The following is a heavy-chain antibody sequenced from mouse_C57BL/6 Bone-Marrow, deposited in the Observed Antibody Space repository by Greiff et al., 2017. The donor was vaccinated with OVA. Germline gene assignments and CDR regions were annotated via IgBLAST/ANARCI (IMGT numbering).Heavy chain of an antibody. CDR3: ARWVLPFYFDY. CDR2: ISSGSSTI. CDR1: GFTFSDYG. V-gene: IGHV5-17*01. Sequence: EVQLVESGGGLVKPGGSLKLSCAASGFTFSDYGMHWVRQAPEKGLEWVAYISSGSSTISYADTVKGRFTISRDNANNTLFLQMPSLRSEDTAMYYCARWVLPFYFDYWGQGTTLTVSS. D-gene: IGHD2-3*01. J-gene: IGHJ2*01.